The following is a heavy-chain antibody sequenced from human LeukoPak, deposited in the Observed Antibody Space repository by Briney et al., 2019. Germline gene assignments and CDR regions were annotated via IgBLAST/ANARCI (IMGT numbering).Heavy chain of an antibody. CDR3: ARDYSPDGVRGPEGVGFDY. V-gene: IGHV1-46*01. CDR1: GYTFTSYY. CDR2: INPSGGST. D-gene: IGHD3-10*01. J-gene: IGHJ4*02. Sequence: ASVKVSCKASGYTFTSYYMHWVRQAPGQGLEWMGIINPSGGSTSYAQKFQGRVTMTRDMSTSTVYMELSSLRSEDTAAYYCARDYSPDGVRGPEGVGFDYWGQGTLVTVS.